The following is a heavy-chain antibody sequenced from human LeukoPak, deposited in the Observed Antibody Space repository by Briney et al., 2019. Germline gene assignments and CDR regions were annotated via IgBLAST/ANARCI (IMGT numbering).Heavy chain of an antibody. V-gene: IGHV3-33*01. CDR2: IWYDGSNK. Sequence: PGRSLRLSCAASGFTFSSYGMHWVRQAPGKGLEWVAVIWYDGSNKYYADSVKGRFTISRDNSKNTLYLQMNSLRAEDTAVYYCARRGRIAAAGTNYYYGVDVWGKGTTVTVSS. J-gene: IGHJ6*04. D-gene: IGHD6-13*01. CDR1: GFTFSSYG. CDR3: ARRGRIAAAGTNYYYGVDV.